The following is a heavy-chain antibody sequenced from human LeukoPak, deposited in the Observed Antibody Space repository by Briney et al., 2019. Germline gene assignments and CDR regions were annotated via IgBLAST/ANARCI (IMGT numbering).Heavy chain of an antibody. J-gene: IGHJ5*02. CDR2: IYYSGST. V-gene: IGHV4-59*12. CDR1: GGSISNYY. Sequence: TPSETLSLTCTVSGGSISNYYWSWIRQPPGKGLEWIGYIYYSGSTNYNPSLKSRVTISVDTSKNQFSLKLSSVTAADTAVYYCARYYYDSSGYYYVWFDPWGQGTLVTVSS. D-gene: IGHD3-22*01. CDR3: ARYYYDSSGYYYVWFDP.